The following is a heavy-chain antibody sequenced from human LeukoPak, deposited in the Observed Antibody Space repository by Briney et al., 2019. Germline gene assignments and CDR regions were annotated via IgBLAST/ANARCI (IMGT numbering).Heavy chain of an antibody. V-gene: IGHV4-4*07. J-gene: IGHJ5*02. CDR3: AKIFSSWSEYNWFDP. CDR2: IYTSGST. D-gene: IGHD6-13*01. Sequence: SETLSLTCTVSGGSISSYYGGWIRQPAGKGLEWIGRIYTSGSTNYNPSLKRRVTMSVDTSENQFSLKLSSVTAADTAVYYCAKIFSSWSEYNWFDPWGQGTLVTVSS. CDR1: GGSISSYY.